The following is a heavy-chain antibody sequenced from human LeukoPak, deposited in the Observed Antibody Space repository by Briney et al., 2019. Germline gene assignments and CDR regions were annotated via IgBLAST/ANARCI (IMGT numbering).Heavy chain of an antibody. D-gene: IGHD3-10*01. J-gene: IGHJ4*02. V-gene: IGHV4-39*07. CDR3: ARDRVTMVRGVIAQAGVDY. CDR1: GGSISSSSYY. CDR2: IYYSGST. Sequence: SETLSLTCTVSGGSISSSSYYWGWIRQPPGKGLEWIGSIYYSGSTYYNPSLKSRVTISVDTSKNQFSLKLSSVTAADTAVYYCARDRVTMVRGVIAQAGVDYWGQGTLVTVSS.